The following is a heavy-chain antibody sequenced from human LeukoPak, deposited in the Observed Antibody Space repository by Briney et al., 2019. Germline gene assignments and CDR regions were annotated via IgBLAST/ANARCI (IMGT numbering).Heavy chain of an antibody. CDR3: ARDLGYCSGGSCNWFDP. V-gene: IGHV4-59*01. J-gene: IGHJ5*02. CDR1: GGSISSYY. CDR2: IYYNGST. D-gene: IGHD2-15*01. Sequence: SETLSLTCTVSGGSISSYYWSWIRQPPGKGLEWIGYIYYNGSTNYNPSLKSRVTISVDTSKNQFSLKLSSVTAADTAVYYCARDLGYCSGGSCNWFDPWGQGTLVTVSS.